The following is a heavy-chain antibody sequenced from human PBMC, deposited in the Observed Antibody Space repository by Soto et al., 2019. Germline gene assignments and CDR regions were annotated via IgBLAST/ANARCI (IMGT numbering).Heavy chain of an antibody. CDR1: GYTFTSYG. Sequence: ASVKVSCKASGYTFTSYGISWVRQAPGQGLEWMGWISAYNGNTNYAQKFQGRVTMTTDTSTSTAYMELRSLRSDDTAVYYCARDRAAGSSSPFDYWGQGTLVTVSS. V-gene: IGHV1-18*01. D-gene: IGHD6-13*01. CDR3: ARDRAAGSSSPFDY. J-gene: IGHJ4*02. CDR2: ISAYNGNT.